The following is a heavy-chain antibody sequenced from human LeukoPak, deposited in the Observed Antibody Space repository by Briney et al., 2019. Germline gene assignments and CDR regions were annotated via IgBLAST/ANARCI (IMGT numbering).Heavy chain of an antibody. V-gene: IGHV1-2*03. CDR3: ARLVAVTGTVDYFDP. CDR2: INPNSGGT. D-gene: IGHD2-21*02. CDR1: GYTFTGYY. Sequence: LGASVKVSCTASGYTFTGYYMHWVRQAPGQGLEWMGWINPNSGGTNYAQKFQGRVTMTRDTSINTAYMELSRLRSDDTAVYYCARLVAVTGTVDYFDPWGQGAVVTVSS. J-gene: IGHJ5*02.